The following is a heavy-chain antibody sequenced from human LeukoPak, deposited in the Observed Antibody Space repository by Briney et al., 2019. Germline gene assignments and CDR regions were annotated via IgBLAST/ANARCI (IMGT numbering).Heavy chain of an antibody. CDR1: GGSISSYY. Sequence: SETLSLTCTVSGGSISSYYWSWIRQPPGKGLEWIGYIYYSGSTNYNPSLKSRVTISVDTSKNQFSLKLSSVTAADTAVYYCARVSTLNAPDAFDIWGQGTMVTVSS. CDR2: IYYSGST. J-gene: IGHJ3*02. CDR3: ARVSTLNAPDAFDI. V-gene: IGHV4-59*12.